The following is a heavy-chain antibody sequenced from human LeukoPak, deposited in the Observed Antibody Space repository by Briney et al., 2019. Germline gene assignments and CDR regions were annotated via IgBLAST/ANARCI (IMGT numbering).Heavy chain of an antibody. J-gene: IGHJ4*02. CDR3: AKELGKVIVASKYSDY. D-gene: IGHD5-12*01. CDR2: ISYDGSNK. Sequence: GGSLRLSCAASGFTFSSYGMHWVGQAPGKGLEWVAVISYDGSNKYYADFVKGRFTISRDNSKNTLYLQMHSLRAEDTAVYYCAKELGKVIVASKYSDYWGQGTLVTVSS. CDR1: GFTFSSYG. V-gene: IGHV3-30*18.